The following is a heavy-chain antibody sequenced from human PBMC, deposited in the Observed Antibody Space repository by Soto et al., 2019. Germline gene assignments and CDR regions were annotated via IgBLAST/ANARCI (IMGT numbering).Heavy chain of an antibody. J-gene: IGHJ4*02. D-gene: IGHD1-26*01. CDR1: GGSISSGGYY. CDR3: ARGRRGSETSGYFDS. V-gene: IGHV4-31*03. CDR2: IYYSGST. Sequence: QVQLQESGPGLVKPSQTLSLTCTVSGGSISSGGYYWSWIRQHPGKGLEWIGYIYYSGSTYYNPSLKSRVTISVDTSKNQFSRKRSSVTAADTAVYYCARGRRGSETSGYFDSWGKGTLVTVSS.